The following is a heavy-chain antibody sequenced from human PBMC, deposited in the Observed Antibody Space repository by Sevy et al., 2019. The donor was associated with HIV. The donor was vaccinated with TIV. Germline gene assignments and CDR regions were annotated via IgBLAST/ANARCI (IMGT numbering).Heavy chain of an antibody. V-gene: IGHV3-48*02. CDR1: GFTFSSYS. CDR3: ARDGKTVTIAYYYYYGMDV. D-gene: IGHD4-17*01. J-gene: IGHJ6*02. CDR2: ISSSGSTI. Sequence: GGSLRLSCAASGFTFSSYSMNWVRQAPGKGLEWVSYISSSGSTIYYADSVKGRFTISRDNAKNSLYLQMNSLRDEDTAVYYCARDGKTVTIAYYYYYGMDVWGQGTTVTVSS.